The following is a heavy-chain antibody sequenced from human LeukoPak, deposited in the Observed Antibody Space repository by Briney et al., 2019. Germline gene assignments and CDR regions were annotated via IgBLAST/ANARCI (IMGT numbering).Heavy chain of an antibody. CDR3: AKDPYGTRYFDY. Sequence: GGSVRHSCAASGFTFSSHALSWVRQTPGKGLEWVSSLSGSGYNTYYADSVKGRFTISRDNSKNTVYLQMNSLRAEDTAVYYCAKDPYGTRYFDYWGQGTLVTVSS. J-gene: IGHJ4*02. V-gene: IGHV3-23*01. CDR1: GFTFSSHA. CDR2: LSGSGYNT. D-gene: IGHD2-2*01.